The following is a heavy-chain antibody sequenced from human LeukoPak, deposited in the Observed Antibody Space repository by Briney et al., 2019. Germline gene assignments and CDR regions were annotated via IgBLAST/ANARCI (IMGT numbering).Heavy chain of an antibody. V-gene: IGHV4-59*08. CDR3: ARHFAYSSSSYFDY. CDR2: VYYTGNT. D-gene: IGHD6-6*01. J-gene: IGHJ4*02. Sequence: SETLSLTCSVSGGSVSSYYWSWIRKPPGKGLQWIGYVYYTGNTNYNPSLKCRVTMFEDKSKNQFSLRLYSVTVADTAVYYCARHFAYSSSSYFDYWGQGSLVTVSS. CDR1: GGSVSSYY.